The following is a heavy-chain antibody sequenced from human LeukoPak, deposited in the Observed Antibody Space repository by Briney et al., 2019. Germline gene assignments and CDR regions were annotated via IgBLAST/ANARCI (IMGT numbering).Heavy chain of an antibody. D-gene: IGHD2-15*01. CDR3: ARDWTKRGYCID. CDR1: GGTFSSYA. CDR2: IIPILGIA. V-gene: IGHV1-69*04. Sequence: SVRVSCKASGGTFSSYAISWVRQAPGQGLEWMGRIIPILGIANYAQKFQGRVTTTADKSTSTAYMELSSLRSGDTAVYYCARDWTKRGYCIDWGQGTLVTVSS. J-gene: IGHJ4*02.